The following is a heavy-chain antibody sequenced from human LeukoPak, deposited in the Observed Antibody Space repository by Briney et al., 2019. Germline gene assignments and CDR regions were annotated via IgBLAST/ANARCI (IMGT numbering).Heavy chain of an antibody. D-gene: IGHD6-19*01. J-gene: IGHJ5*02. CDR2: IRYDGSNK. CDR1: GFTFSSYG. CDR3: AKDIAVAGIRGWFDP. V-gene: IGHV3-30*02. Sequence: GGSLRLSCAASGFTFSSYGMHWVRQAPGKGLEWVAFIRYDGSNKYYADSVKGRFTISRDNSKNTLYLQMNSLRAEDTAVYYCAKDIAVAGIRGWFDPWGQGTLVTVSS.